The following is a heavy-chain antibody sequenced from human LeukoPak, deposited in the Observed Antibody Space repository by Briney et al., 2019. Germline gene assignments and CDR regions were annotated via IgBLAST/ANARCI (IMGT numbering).Heavy chain of an antibody. CDR1: GYTLTDLS. V-gene: IGHV1-24*01. J-gene: IGHJ4*02. Sequence: ASVKVSCKVSGYTLTDLSMHWVRQAPGKGLEWMGGFDPEDGETIYAQKFQGRVTMTEDTSTYTAYMELSSLRSEDTAVHYCATGNSGPTLYFDYWGQGTLVTVSS. CDR2: FDPEDGET. D-gene: IGHD6-19*01. CDR3: ATGNSGPTLYFDY.